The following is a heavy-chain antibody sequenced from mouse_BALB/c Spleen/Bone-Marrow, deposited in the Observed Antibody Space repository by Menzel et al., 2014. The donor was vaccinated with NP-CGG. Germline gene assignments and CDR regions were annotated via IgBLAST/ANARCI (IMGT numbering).Heavy chain of an antibody. D-gene: IGHD1-2*01. Sequence: INPYSGDTFYNQKFKDKATLTVDNSSSTAYMELRSLTSEDSAVYHCATRFITAAGYWGQGTTLTVSS. CDR3: ATRFITAAGY. CDR2: INPYSGDT. V-gene: IGHV1-18*01. J-gene: IGHJ2*01.